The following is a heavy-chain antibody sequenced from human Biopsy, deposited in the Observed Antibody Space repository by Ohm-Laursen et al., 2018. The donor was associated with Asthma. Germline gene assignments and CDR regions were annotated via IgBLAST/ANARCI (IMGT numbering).Heavy chain of an antibody. CDR3: AKGEWELLEANFDY. CDR1: GFTFDDYA. D-gene: IGHD1-26*01. V-gene: IGHV3-9*01. Sequence: SLRLSCTASGFTFDDYAMHWVRQAPGKGLEWVSGISWNSGSIGYAGSVKGRFTISRDNAKNSLYLQMNSLRAEDTALYYCAKGEWELLEANFDYWGQGTLVTVSS. CDR2: ISWNSGSI. J-gene: IGHJ4*02.